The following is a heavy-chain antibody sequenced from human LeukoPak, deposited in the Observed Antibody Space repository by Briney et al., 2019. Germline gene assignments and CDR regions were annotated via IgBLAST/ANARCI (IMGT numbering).Heavy chain of an antibody. J-gene: IGHJ5*02. CDR1: GYTFTSYY. CDR2: INPSGDNT. Sequence: GSVKVSCKASGYTFTSYYMYWVRQAPGQGLEWMGIINPSGDNTNYAQKFQGRVTMTRDMSTTTVYMELSSLRSEDTAVYYCARGPHRRTYDRDNWFDPWGQGTLVTVSS. V-gene: IGHV1-46*01. CDR3: ARGPHRRTYDRDNWFDP. D-gene: IGHD3-3*01.